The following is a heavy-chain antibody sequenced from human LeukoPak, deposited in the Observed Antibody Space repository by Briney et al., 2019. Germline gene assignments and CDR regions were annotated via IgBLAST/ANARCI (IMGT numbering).Heavy chain of an antibody. V-gene: IGHV3-30-3*02. CDR2: ISYDESKK. CDR3: AKPYDSSLYTNLDY. J-gene: IGHJ4*02. Sequence: PGTCLKLSCVAAGLTFSTYAIDWVRQAPGKWLEWGTVISYDESKKYYAVSVKGRFTISRDNSKNTLYLQVDSVRPEDTAVYYCAKPYDSSLYTNLDYWGQGTLVTVSS. D-gene: IGHD3-22*01. CDR1: GLTFSTYA.